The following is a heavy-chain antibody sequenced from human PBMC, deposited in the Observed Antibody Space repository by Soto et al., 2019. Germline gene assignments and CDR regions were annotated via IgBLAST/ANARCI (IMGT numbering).Heavy chain of an antibody. J-gene: IGHJ4*02. CDR3: ARGFGYASFDY. D-gene: IGHD2-2*01. V-gene: IGHV3-48*02. Sequence: EAQLVESGGGFVQPGGSLRLSCAASGFTFSSYSMSWVRQAPGKGLEWISYISKDGSTIYYADSVKGRFTISRDDAKSSLYLQINSLRDEDTAVYSCARGFGYASFDYWGQGTLVTVSS. CDR1: GFTFSSYS. CDR2: ISKDGSTI.